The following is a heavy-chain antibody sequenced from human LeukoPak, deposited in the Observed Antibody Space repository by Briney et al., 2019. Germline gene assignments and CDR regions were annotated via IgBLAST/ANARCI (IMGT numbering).Heavy chain of an antibody. J-gene: IGHJ4*02. Sequence: PSETLSLTCAVYGGSFSGYYWSWIRQPPGKGLEWIGEINHSGSTYYNPSLKSRVTISVDTSKNQFSLKLSSVTAADTAVYYCACFHYYDSSGYYLETYFDYWGQGTLVTVSS. CDR2: INHSGST. D-gene: IGHD3-22*01. V-gene: IGHV4-34*01. CDR3: ACFHYYDSSGYYLETYFDY. CDR1: GGSFSGYY.